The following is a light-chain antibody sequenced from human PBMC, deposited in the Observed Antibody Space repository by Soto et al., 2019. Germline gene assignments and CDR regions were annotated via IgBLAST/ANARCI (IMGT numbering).Light chain of an antibody. Sequence: QSVLTQPPSVSGSPGQSVTISCTGTSSDIGGYNYGSWYQQLPGKAPKLMIYDVSKRPSGVPDRFSGSNSGNTASLTISGLQAEDEADYYCCSYAGTTHVFGTGTKLTVL. CDR3: CSYAGTTHV. J-gene: IGLJ1*01. V-gene: IGLV2-11*01. CDR2: DVS. CDR1: SSDIGGYNY.